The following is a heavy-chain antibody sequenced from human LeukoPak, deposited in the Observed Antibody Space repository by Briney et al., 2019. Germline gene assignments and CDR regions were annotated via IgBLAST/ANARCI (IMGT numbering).Heavy chain of an antibody. CDR2: IYTSEST. Sequence: SETLSLTCSVSGGSISSSNYYWSWIRQPAGKGLECIGRIYTSESTNYNPSLKSRVTISVDTSRNQFSLKLSSVTAADTAVYYCARGLWFGDENPPYFDYWGQGILVTVSS. D-gene: IGHD3-10*01. CDR3: ARGLWFGDENPPYFDY. CDR1: GGSISSSNYY. V-gene: IGHV4-61*02. J-gene: IGHJ4*02.